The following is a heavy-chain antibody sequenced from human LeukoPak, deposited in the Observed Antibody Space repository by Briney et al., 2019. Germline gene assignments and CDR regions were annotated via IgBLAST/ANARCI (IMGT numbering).Heavy chain of an antibody. CDR1: GFTFSSYA. CDR2: ISGSGGSS. J-gene: IGHJ4*02. CDR3: AKDLGEFRATLFDY. Sequence: GGSLRLXCAASGFTFSSYAMSWVRQAPGKGLEWVSTISGSGGSSYYADSVKGRFTISRDNSKNTLYLQMNSLRAEDTAVYYCAKDLGEFRATLFDYWGQGTLVTVSS. V-gene: IGHV3-23*01. D-gene: IGHD1-26*01.